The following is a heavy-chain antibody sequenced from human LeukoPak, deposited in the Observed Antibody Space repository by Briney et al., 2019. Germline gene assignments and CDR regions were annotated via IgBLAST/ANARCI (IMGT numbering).Heavy chain of an antibody. J-gene: IGHJ3*02. V-gene: IGHV1-58*01. CDR3: AADGAVPDAFDI. CDR2: IVVGSGNT. CDR1: GFTFIISA. Sequence: SVTVSFKASGFTFIISAVQWVRQARGQRLEWIGWIVVGSGNTKYAQKFQERVTITRDMSTSTAYMELSSLRSEDTAVYYCAADGAVPDAFDIWGQGTIVTVSS.